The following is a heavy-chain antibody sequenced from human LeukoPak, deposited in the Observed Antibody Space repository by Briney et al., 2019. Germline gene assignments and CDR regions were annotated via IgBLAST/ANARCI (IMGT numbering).Heavy chain of an antibody. CDR2: INPNSGGT. D-gene: IGHD1-26*01. J-gene: IGHJ4*02. V-gene: IGHV1-2*02. CDR1: GYTFTGYY. CDR3: ARDWGSYNGSYGGVDY. Sequence: GASVKVSCKASGYTFTGYYMHWVRQAPGQGLEWMGWINPNSGGTNYAQKFQGRGTMTRDTSISTAYMELSRLRSDDTAVYYCARDWGSYNGSYGGVDYWGQGTLVTVSS.